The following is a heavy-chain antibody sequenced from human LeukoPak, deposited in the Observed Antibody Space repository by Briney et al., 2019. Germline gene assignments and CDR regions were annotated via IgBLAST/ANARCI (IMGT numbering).Heavy chain of an antibody. J-gene: IGHJ4*02. CDR3: ARADINYYDSSGYGDY. Sequence: GGSLRLSCAASGFTFSSYSMNWVRQAPGKGLEWVSSISSSGSYIYYADSVKGRFTISRDNAKNSLYLQMNSLRAEDTAVYYCARADINYYDSSGYGDYWGQGTLVTVSS. V-gene: IGHV3-21*01. CDR2: ISSSGSYI. CDR1: GFTFSSYS. D-gene: IGHD3-22*01.